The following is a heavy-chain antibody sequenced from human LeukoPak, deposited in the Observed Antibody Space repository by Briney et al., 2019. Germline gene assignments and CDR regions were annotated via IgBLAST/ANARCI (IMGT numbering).Heavy chain of an antibody. CDR2: INPSGGST. Sequence: ASVKVSCKASGYTFTGYYMHWVRQAPGQGLEWMGIINPSGGSTSYAQKFQGRVTMTRGTSISTAYMELSRLRSDDTAVYYCARTTDDAFDIWGQGTMVTVSS. CDR3: ARTTDDAFDI. J-gene: IGHJ3*02. CDR1: GYTFTGYY. D-gene: IGHD4-17*01. V-gene: IGHV1-46*01.